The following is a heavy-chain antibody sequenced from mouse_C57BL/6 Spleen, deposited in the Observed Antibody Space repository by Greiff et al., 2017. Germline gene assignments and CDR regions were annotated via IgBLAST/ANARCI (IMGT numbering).Heavy chain of an antibody. Sequence: VQLQQSGAELVRPGASVKLSCTASGFNINEYYMHWVKQRPEQGLEWIGWIDPESGDTDYASKFQGKATITADTSSNKAYLQLSSLTSEDTAVYYCTTGAARATGCCFAYWGQGTLVTVSS. J-gene: IGHJ3*01. V-gene: IGHV14-4*01. D-gene: IGHD3-1*01. CDR3: TTGAARATGCCFAY. CDR2: IDPESGDT. CDR1: GFNINEYY.